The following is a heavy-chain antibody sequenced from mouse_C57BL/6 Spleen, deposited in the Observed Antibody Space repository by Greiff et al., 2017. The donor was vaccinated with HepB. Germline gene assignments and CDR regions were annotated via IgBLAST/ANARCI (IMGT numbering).Heavy chain of an antibody. Sequence: EVQLVESGGGLVKPGGSLKLSCAASGFTFSSYAMSWVRQTPEKRLEWVATISDGGSYTYYPDNVKGRFTISRDNAKNNLYLQMSHLKSEDTAMYYCARDRGYDYDNWYFDVWGTGTTVTVSS. V-gene: IGHV5-4*01. CDR2: ISDGGSYT. CDR3: ARDRGYDYDNWYFDV. J-gene: IGHJ1*03. D-gene: IGHD2-4*01. CDR1: GFTFSSYA.